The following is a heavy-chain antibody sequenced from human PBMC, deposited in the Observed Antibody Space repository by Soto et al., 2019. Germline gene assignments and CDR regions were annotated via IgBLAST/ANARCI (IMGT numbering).Heavy chain of an antibody. J-gene: IGHJ6*02. V-gene: IGHV4-34*01. Sequence: SETLSLTGAVYGGSFRGYYWSWIRQPPGKWLEWIGGINHSGSTNYNPSLKSRVTISVDTSKNQFSLKLSSETAADTAVYYCARGMKRITIFGVVRVGMDVWGQGXTVTVYS. CDR3: ARGMKRITIFGVVRVGMDV. CDR2: INHSGST. D-gene: IGHD3-3*01. CDR1: GGSFRGYY.